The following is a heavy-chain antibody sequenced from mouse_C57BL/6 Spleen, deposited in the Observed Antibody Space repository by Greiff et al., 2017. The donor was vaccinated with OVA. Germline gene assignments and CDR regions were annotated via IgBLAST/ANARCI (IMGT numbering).Heavy chain of an antibody. CDR1: GFTFTDYE. Sequence: VQLQQSGAELVRPGASVTLSCTASGFTFTDYEMHWVKQTPVQGLEWIGAIDPETGGTAYKQKFKGKAILTADKSSSTPYMELRSLTSEDSAVFDSKRVAITAVVAPRYFDDWGKGTTLTVSS. CDR2: IDPETGGT. J-gene: IGHJ1*03. D-gene: IGHD1-1*01. CDR3: KRVAITAVVAPRYFDD. V-gene: IGHV1-15*01.